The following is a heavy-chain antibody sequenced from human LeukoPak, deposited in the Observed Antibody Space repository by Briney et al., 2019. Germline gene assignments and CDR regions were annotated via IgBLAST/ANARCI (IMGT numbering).Heavy chain of an antibody. Sequence: GGSLRLSCVASGFTFSSHAMGWVRQAPGKGLEWVSTISSGGAATCYADSVKGRFTISRDNAKNSLYLQMNSLRAEDTALYYCAKDRDYDSSGHFDYWGQGTLVTVSS. CDR2: ISSGGAAT. CDR3: AKDRDYDSSGHFDY. V-gene: IGHV3-23*01. D-gene: IGHD3-22*01. CDR1: GFTFSSHA. J-gene: IGHJ4*02.